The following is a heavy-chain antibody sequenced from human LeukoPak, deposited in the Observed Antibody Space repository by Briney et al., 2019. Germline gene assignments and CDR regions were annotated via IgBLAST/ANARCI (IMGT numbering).Heavy chain of an antibody. V-gene: IGHV1-3*01. J-gene: IGHJ3*02. CDR3: ARTPPVLLWFGEGAFDI. Sequence: ASVKVSCKASGYTFTSYAMHWVRQAPGQRLEWIGWINAGNGNTKYSQKFQGRVTITRGTSASTAYMELSSLRSEDTAVYYCARTPPVLLWFGEGAFDIWGQGTMVTVSS. CDR2: INAGNGNT. D-gene: IGHD3-10*01. CDR1: GYTFTSYA.